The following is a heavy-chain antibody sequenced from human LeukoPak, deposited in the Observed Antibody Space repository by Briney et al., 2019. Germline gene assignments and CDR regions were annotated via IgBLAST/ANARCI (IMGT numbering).Heavy chain of an antibody. Sequence: GGSLRLSCAASGFTFSTYAMSWVRQAPGKGLEWVSTVSTSGDTTYYADSVKGRFTISRDTSKNTLYLQMNNLRAEDTAIYYCAKDLRGFDRWGGYNYWGQGTPVTVSS. CDR2: VSTSGDTT. CDR3: AKDLRGFDRWGGYNY. CDR1: GFTFSTYA. J-gene: IGHJ4*02. V-gene: IGHV3-23*01. D-gene: IGHD6-13*01.